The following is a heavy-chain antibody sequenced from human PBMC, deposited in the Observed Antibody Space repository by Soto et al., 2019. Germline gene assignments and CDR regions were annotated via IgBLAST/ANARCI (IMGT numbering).Heavy chain of an antibody. CDR2: ISGSGGAT. CDR1: GLTFSSYA. Sequence: PGGSLRLSCAASGLTFSSYAMSWVRQVPGKGLEWVSAISGSGGATYYADSVKGRFTISRDNSKNTLYLQMNSLRAEDTAVYYCAKERGEYYDSSGYYYWGQGTLVTVSS. CDR3: AKERGEYYDSSGYYY. V-gene: IGHV3-23*01. J-gene: IGHJ4*02. D-gene: IGHD3-22*01.